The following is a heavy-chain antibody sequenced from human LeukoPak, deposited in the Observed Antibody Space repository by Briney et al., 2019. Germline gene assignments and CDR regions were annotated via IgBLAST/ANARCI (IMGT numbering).Heavy chain of an antibody. D-gene: IGHD6-6*01. CDR3: ARSDDSGSVAHIYYNMAV. CDR1: GGSFSGYY. Sequence: SETLSLTCAVYGGSFSGYYWSWIRQPPGKGLEWIGEINHSGSTNYNPSLKSRVTISVDTPKNQFSLKLSSVTAADPAVYYCARSDDSGSVAHIYYNMAVCGKGTTVTVSS. J-gene: IGHJ6*03. CDR2: INHSGST. V-gene: IGHV4-34*01.